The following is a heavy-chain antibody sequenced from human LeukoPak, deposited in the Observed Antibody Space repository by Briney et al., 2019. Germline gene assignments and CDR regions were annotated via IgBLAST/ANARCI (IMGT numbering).Heavy chain of an antibody. J-gene: IGHJ4*02. V-gene: IGHV1-46*01. CDR3: ARDKSGTTQGDFDY. CDR1: GYTFTRYY. Sequence: GASVKVSCKASGYTFTRYYMHWVRQGPGQGLEWMRIIDPSGGSTSYAQKFQGRVTMTRDTSTSTAYMELSGLRSEDTAVYYCARDKSGTTQGDFDYWGQGTLVTVSS. CDR2: IDPSGGST. D-gene: IGHD1-1*01.